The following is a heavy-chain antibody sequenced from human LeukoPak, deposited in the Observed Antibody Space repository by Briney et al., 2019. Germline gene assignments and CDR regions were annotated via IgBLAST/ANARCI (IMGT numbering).Heavy chain of an antibody. J-gene: IGHJ3*02. CDR2: INSDGSST. CDR3: VRDGYSYGFMLAFDI. Sequence: PGGSLRLSCAASGFTFSSYWMHWVRQAPGKGLVWVSRINSDGSSTSYADSVKGRFTISRDSAKNPLYLQMNSLRAEDTAVYYCVRDGYSYGFMLAFDIWGLGTRVTVSS. CDR1: GFTFSSYW. V-gene: IGHV3-74*01. D-gene: IGHD5-18*01.